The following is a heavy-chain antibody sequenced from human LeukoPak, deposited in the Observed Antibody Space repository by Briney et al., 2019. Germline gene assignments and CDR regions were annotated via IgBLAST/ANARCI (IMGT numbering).Heavy chain of an antibody. CDR3: ATLFYDSPSGAFDI. J-gene: IGHJ3*02. CDR1: GYTLTELS. CDR2: FDPEDGET. V-gene: IGHV1-24*01. D-gene: IGHD3-22*01. Sequence: ASVKVSCKVSGYTLTELSMHWVRQAPGKGLEWMGGFDPEDGETIYAQKFQGRVTMTEDTSTDTAYMELSSLRSEDTAVYYCATLFYDSPSGAFDIWGQGTMVTVSS.